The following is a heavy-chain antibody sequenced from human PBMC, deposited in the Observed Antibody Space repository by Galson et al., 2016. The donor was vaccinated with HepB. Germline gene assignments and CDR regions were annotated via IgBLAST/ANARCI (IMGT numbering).Heavy chain of an antibody. CDR3: TRLRFFSAANYFYGMDV. CDR2: TFPGDSDT. J-gene: IGHJ6*02. CDR1: GYSFASYW. D-gene: IGHD3-10*01. V-gene: IGHV5-51*01. Sequence: QSGAEVKKPGESLKISCKGSGYSFASYWIGWVRQMPGKGLEYMGITFPGDSDTTYSPSFQGQVTISVDKSISTAYLQWSSLEASDTAMYYCTRLRFFSAANYFYGMDVGGQGTTVTVAS.